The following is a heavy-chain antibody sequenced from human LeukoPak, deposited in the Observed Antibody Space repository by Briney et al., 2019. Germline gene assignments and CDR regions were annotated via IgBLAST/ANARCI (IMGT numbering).Heavy chain of an antibody. J-gene: IGHJ3*02. Sequence: GESLKISCKGSGYSFTSYWIGWVRQMPGKGLEWMGIIYPGDSDTRYSPSFQGQVTISADKSISTAYLQWSSLEASDTAMYYCARQYYYDSSGNPGAFDIWGQGTMVTVSS. CDR1: GYSFTSYW. CDR3: ARQYYYDSSGNPGAFDI. V-gene: IGHV5-51*01. CDR2: IYPGDSDT. D-gene: IGHD3-22*01.